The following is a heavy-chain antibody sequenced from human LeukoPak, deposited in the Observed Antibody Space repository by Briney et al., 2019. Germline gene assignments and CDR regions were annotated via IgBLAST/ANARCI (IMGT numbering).Heavy chain of an antibody. CDR1: GFTFSSYA. CDR3: AKDLIPLYYYDSSGKPDDY. D-gene: IGHD3-22*01. CDR2: ISDRGGST. Sequence: PGGSLRLSCAASGFTFSSYAMSWVRQAPGKGLEWVSVISDRGGSTYYADSVKGRFTISRDNSKNTLYLQMNSLRAEDTAVYYCAKDLIPLYYYDSSGKPDDYWGQGTLVTVSS. J-gene: IGHJ4*02. V-gene: IGHV3-23*01.